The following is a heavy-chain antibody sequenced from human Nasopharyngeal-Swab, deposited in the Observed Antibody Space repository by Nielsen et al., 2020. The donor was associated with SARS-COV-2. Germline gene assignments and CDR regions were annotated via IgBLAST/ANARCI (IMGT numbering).Heavy chain of an antibody. CDR3: ARGESYDYVWEK. CDR2: INHSGST. D-gene: IGHD3-16*01. V-gene: IGHV4-34*01. CDR1: GGSFSGYY. J-gene: IGHJ4*02. Sequence: GSLRLSCAVYGGSFSGYYWSWIRQPPGKGLEWIGEINHSGSTNYNPSLKSRVTISVDTSKNQFSLKLSSVTAADTAAYYCARGESYDYVWEKWGQGTLVTVSS.